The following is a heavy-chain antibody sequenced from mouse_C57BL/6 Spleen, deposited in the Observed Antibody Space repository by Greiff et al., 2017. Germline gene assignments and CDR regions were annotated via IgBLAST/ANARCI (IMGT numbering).Heavy chain of an antibody. CDR1: GFTFSDYG. CDR2: ISSGSSTI. Sequence: EVHLVESGGGLVKPGGSLKLSCAASGFTFSDYGMHWVRQAPEKGLEWVAYISSGSSTIYYADTVKGRFTISRDNAKNTLFLQMTSLRSEDTAMYYCARIYYDHYYAMDYWGQGTSVTVSS. J-gene: IGHJ4*01. V-gene: IGHV5-17*01. D-gene: IGHD2-4*01. CDR3: ARIYYDHYYAMDY.